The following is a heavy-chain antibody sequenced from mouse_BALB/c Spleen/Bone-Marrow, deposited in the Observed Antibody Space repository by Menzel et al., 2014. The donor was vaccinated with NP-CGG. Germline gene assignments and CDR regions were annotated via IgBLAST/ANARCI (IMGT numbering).Heavy chain of an antibody. CDR3: ESRGEYFDV. CDR2: IYPYNGVS. V-gene: IGHV1-31*01. CDR1: GYSFTGYY. J-gene: IGHJ1*01. Sequence: EVQLQQSGPGLVKPGASVKISCKGSGYSFTGYYMHWVKQSHGNSLDWIGYIYPYNGVSSYNQKFKGKATLTVDKSSSTAYVELRSLTSDDSAVYYCESRGEYFDVWGAGTTVTVSS.